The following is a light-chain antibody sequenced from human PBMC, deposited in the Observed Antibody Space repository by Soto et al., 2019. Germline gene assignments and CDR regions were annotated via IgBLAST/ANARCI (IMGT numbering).Light chain of an antibody. Sequence: EIVLTQSPGTLSLSPGERATLSCRASQSVNSKVAWYQQKPGQAPRLLIYGASNRATGVPARISGSVSGTEFTLTIASLQSEDFAVYYCQQYSSWLWTFGQGTKVDIK. V-gene: IGKV3-15*01. CDR2: GAS. CDR3: QQYSSWLWT. CDR1: QSVNSK. J-gene: IGKJ1*01.